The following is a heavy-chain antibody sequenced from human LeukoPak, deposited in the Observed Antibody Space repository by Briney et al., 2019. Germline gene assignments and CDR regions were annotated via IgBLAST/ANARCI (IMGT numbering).Heavy chain of an antibody. Sequence: GGSLRLSCAASGFSLSNNAMSWVRQAPGKGLGWVSTISESDKATYYADSVKDRFTISGDISKNTLFLQMNSLRVEDTAVYYCTKGDSGWYPIDLWGQGALVTVSS. CDR1: GFSLSNNA. CDR2: ISESDKAT. D-gene: IGHD6-19*01. J-gene: IGHJ5*02. V-gene: IGHV3-23*01. CDR3: TKGDSGWYPIDL.